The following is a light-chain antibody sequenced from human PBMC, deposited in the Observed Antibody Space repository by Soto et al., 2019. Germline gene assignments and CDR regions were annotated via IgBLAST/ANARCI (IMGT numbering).Light chain of an antibody. Sequence: QSALTQPASVSGSPGQSITISWTGTTSDFGFYNYVSWYQHHPGKAPKLLIYEVTNRHSGDSNRFSSSKSGNTASLTISGLQAEDEADYYCSSYTSSTDYEVGTGTKV. V-gene: IGLV2-14*01. CDR2: EVT. J-gene: IGLJ1*01. CDR1: TSDFGFYNY. CDR3: SSYTSSTDYE.